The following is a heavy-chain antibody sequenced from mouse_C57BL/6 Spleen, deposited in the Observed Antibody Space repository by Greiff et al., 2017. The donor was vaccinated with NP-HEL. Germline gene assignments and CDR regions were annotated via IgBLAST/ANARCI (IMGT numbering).Heavy chain of an antibody. CDR3: ARGAYGSRSRYFDV. Sequence: QVQLKQPGAELVMPGASVKLSCKASGYTFTSYWMHWVKQRPGQGLEWIGEIDPSDSYTNYNQKFKGKSTLTVDKSSSTAYMQLSSLTSEDSAVYYCARGAYGSRSRYFDVWGTGTTVTVSS. CDR1: GYTFTSYW. J-gene: IGHJ1*03. CDR2: IDPSDSYT. V-gene: IGHV1-69*01. D-gene: IGHD1-1*01.